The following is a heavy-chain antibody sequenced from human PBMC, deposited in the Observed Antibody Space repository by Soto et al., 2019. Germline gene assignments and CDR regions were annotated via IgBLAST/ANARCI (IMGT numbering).Heavy chain of an antibody. CDR3: AHALPWFGGHTWFDP. J-gene: IGHJ5*02. V-gene: IGHV2-5*02. D-gene: IGHD3-10*01. CDR2: IYWDDDK. CDR1: GFSLSTSGVG. Sequence: QITLNESGPKLEKPTQTLTLTCTFSGFSLSTSGVGMGWFRQPPGKALEWLAHIYWDDDKRYSPSLKSRLTFTKHNSKNPVGLTMTNMDSVDTARYDCAHALPWFGGHTWFDPWGQGTLVTVSS.